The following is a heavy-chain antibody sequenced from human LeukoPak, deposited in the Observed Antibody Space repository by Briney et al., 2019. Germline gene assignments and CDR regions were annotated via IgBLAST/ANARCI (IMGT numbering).Heavy chain of an antibody. CDR2: ISGSGGST. CDR3: AKDRFLEWLLSV. V-gene: IGHV3-23*01. CDR1: GFTFSSYA. Sequence: GGSLRLSCAASGFTFSSYAMSWVRQAPGKGLEWVSAISGSGGSTYYADSVKGRFTISRVNSKNTLYLQMNSLRAEDTAVYYCAKDRFLEWLLSVWGQGTLVTVSS. D-gene: IGHD3-3*01. J-gene: IGHJ4*02.